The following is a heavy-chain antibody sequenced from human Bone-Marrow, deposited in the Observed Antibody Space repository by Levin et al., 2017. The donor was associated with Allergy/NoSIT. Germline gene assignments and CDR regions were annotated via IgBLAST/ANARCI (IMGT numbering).Heavy chain of an antibody. CDR3: AKDVAGRSGF. D-gene: IGHD2-15*01. J-gene: IGHJ4*02. CDR2: IDNSGSFS. CDR1: GFTFSSFW. Sequence: PGESLKISCAASGFTFSSFWMHWVRQAPGKRLVWVSRIDNSGSFSDYADSVKGRFTISRDNAKNTLYLQMNRLSVEDTAVYYCAKDVAGRSGFWGQGTLVTVSS. V-gene: IGHV3-74*01.